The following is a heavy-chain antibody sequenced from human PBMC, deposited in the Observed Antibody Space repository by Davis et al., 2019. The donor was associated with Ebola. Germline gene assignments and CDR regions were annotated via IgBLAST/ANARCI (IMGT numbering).Heavy chain of an antibody. V-gene: IGHV3-NL1*01. J-gene: IGHJ3*02. CDR1: GFTFSSYG. Sequence: GESLKISCAASGFTFSSYGMHWVRQAPGKGLEWVSAISGSETSTFYADSVKGRFTISRDNSKNTLYLQMNSLRAEDTAVYYCATYSGSYYVVYAFDIWGQGTMVTVSS. D-gene: IGHD1-26*01. CDR3: ATYSGSYYVVYAFDI. CDR2: ISGSETST.